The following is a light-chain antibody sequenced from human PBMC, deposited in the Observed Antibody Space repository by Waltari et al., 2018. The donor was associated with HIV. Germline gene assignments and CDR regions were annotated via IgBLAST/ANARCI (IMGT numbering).Light chain of an antibody. CDR3: SSYAGSNWV. CDR2: DVS. J-gene: IGLJ3*02. CDR1: SSDVGGYNY. Sequence: QSALTQPPSASGSPGPSVTISCTGTSSDVGGYNYVSWYQQHPGKAPIFIIYDVSKRPSGVPDRFSCSKSGNTASLTVSGLQAEDEADYYCSSYAGSNWVFGGGTKLTVL. V-gene: IGLV2-8*01.